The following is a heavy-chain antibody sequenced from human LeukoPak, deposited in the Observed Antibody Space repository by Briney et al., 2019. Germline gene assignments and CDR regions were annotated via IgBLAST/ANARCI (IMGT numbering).Heavy chain of an antibody. CDR1: GGSISTANW. Sequence: PSETLSLTCTVSGGSISTANWWSWVRQSPGKGLEWIGEIYHDGKTNYHPSLESRDTVWMDKPRNQFSLRMHSMTAADTAVYYCARVPGGELFSIYGSGSYLDYWGQGTLVTVSS. CDR3: ARVPGGELFSIYGSGSYLDY. V-gene: IGHV4/OR15-8*02. CDR2: IYHDGKT. D-gene: IGHD3-10*01. J-gene: IGHJ4*02.